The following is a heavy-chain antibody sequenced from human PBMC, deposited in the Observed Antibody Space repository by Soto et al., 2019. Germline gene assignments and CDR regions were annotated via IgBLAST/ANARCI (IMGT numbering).Heavy chain of an antibody. J-gene: IGHJ4*02. V-gene: IGHV3-30*18. CDR2: ISYDGSNK. D-gene: IGHD3-10*01. Sequence: QVQLVESGGGVVQPGRSLRLSWAASGFTFSSYGMHWVRRAPGKGLAWVAVISYDGSNKYYADSVKGRFTISRDNSKNTLSLQMNSLRAEDTAVYYFAKDAYGSGPMVLDYWGQGTLVTVSS. CDR3: AKDAYGSGPMVLDY. CDR1: GFTFSSYG.